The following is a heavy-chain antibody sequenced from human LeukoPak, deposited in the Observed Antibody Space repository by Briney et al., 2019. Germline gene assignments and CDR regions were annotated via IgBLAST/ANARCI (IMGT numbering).Heavy chain of an antibody. CDR2: INHSGST. CDR3: ARWEYYYYGMDV. D-gene: IGHD1-26*01. CDR1: GGSFSGYY. Sequence: PSETLSLTCAVYGGSFSGYYWSWIRQPPGKGLERIGEINHSGSTNYNPSLKSRVTISVDTSKNQFSLKLSSVTAADTAVYYCARWEYYYYGMDVWGQGTTVTVSS. J-gene: IGHJ6*02. V-gene: IGHV4-34*01.